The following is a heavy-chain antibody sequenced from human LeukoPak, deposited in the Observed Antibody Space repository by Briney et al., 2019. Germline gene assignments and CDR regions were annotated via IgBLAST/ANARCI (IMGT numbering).Heavy chain of an antibody. V-gene: IGHV3-7*01. CDR2: IKQDESEK. CDR3: ARDKIEGPTKLDY. CDR1: GFTFSSFW. D-gene: IGHD1-1*01. J-gene: IGHJ4*02. Sequence: GGSLRLSCAASGFTFSSFWMSWVRQAPGKGLEWVANIKQDESEKYYVDSVKGRFTISRDNAKNSLYLQMNSLRAEDTAVYYCARDKIEGPTKLDYWGQGILVTVSS.